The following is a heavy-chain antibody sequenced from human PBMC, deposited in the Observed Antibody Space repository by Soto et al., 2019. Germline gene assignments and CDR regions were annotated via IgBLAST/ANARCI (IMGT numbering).Heavy chain of an antibody. CDR2: ISYSGTT. D-gene: IGHD5-12*01. V-gene: IGHV4-30-4*01. Sequence: PSETLSLTCTVSGDSISSANNYWSWIRQPPGEGLEWIGFISYSGTTSYSPSLKSRLAISLDTSKNQFSLSLTSVTAADTAVYYCARARGYSYGLVSWGQGTLVTAPQ. CDR3: ARARGYSYGLVS. CDR1: GDSISSANNY. J-gene: IGHJ5*02.